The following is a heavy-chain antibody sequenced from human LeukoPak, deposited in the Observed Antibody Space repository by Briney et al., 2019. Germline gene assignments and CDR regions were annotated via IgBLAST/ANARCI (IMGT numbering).Heavy chain of an antibody. Sequence: SETLSLTCTVSGGSISGYYWSWIRQPPGKGLEWIGEINHSGSTNYNPSLKSRVTISVDTSKNQFSLKLSSVTAADTAAYYCARDPIPGYSSSWYGFDPWGQGTLVTVSS. CDR3: ARDPIPGYSSSWYGFDP. D-gene: IGHD6-13*01. V-gene: IGHV4-34*01. J-gene: IGHJ5*02. CDR1: GGSISGYY. CDR2: INHSGST.